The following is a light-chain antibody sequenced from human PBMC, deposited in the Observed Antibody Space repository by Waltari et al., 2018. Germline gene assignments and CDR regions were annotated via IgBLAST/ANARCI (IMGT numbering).Light chain of an antibody. CDR3: QQYNSYSA. Sequence: DIQMTQSPSTLSASVGDRVTITCRASQSIRSWLAWYQQKPGKAPKLLIYDASSLESGVPSRFSGSGSGTEFTLTISSLQPDDFATYYCQQYNSYSAFGQGTKVKSN. CDR2: DAS. V-gene: IGKV1-5*01. CDR1: QSIRSW. J-gene: IGKJ1*01.